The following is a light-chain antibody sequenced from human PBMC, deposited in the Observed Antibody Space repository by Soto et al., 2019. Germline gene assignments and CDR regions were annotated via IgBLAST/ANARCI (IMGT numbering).Light chain of an antibody. Sequence: EIVLTQSPGTLSLSPGERATLSCRASQTVSSNYLAWYQQKPGQAPRLLIYAASTRATGIPARFSGSGSGTDFTLSISSLEPEDFAVYYCQLYCTSPKPFGQGTKVEIK. CDR3: QLYCTSPKP. CDR2: AAS. J-gene: IGKJ1*01. CDR1: QTVSSNY. V-gene: IGKV3-20*01.